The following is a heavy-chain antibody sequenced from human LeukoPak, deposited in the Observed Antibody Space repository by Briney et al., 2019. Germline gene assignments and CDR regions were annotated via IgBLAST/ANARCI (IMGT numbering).Heavy chain of an antibody. V-gene: IGHV5-51*01. Sequence: GESLKISCKAYGYSFFSNYWIAWVRQMPGKGLEWMGILYPGDSDSRYSPSFQGQVTISADRSISTAYLHWSSLKVSDTAMYYCARASRDGFNQNFDFWGQGTLVTVSA. D-gene: IGHD5-24*01. CDR3: ARASRDGFNQNFDF. J-gene: IGHJ4*02. CDR1: GYSFFSNYW. CDR2: LYPGDSDS.